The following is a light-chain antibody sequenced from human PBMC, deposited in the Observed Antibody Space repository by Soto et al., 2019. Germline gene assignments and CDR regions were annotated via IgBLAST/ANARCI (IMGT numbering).Light chain of an antibody. V-gene: IGLV2-14*01. CDR2: EVS. CDR1: SSDVGDYDS. CDR3: SSYTSTRTYV. Sequence: QSALTQPASVSRSPGQSITISCTGTSSDVGDYDSVSWFQQHPGKAPKLMIYEVSDRPSGVSDRFSGSKSGDTASLTVSGLQAEDEADYYCSSYTSTRTYVFGTGTKLTVL. J-gene: IGLJ1*01.